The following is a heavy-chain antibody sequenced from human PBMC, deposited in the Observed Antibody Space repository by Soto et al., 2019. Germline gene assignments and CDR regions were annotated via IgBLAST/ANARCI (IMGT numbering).Heavy chain of an antibody. CDR2: ISSSSVYI. CDR1: GFTFSSYN. J-gene: IGHJ6*02. Sequence: PGGALRLSCAASGFTFSSYNMNWGRQAPGKGLDWVSSISSSSVYIYYADSVKGRFTISRDNAKNSLYLQMNSLRAEDTAVYYCARDFVPRFMTAVTSPLPIYGMDVWGQGTTVTVSS. D-gene: IGHD4-4*01. CDR3: ARDFVPRFMTAVTSPLPIYGMDV. V-gene: IGHV3-21*01.